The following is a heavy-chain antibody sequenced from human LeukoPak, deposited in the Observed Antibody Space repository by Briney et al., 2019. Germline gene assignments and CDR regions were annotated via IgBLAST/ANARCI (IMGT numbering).Heavy chain of an antibody. CDR1: GYTFTSYG. CDR2: IIPIFGTA. D-gene: IGHD4-17*01. V-gene: IGHV1-69*13. J-gene: IGHJ5*02. Sequence: ASVKVSCKASGYTFTSYGISWVRQAPGQGLEWMGGIIPIFGTANYAQKFQGRVTITADESTSTAYMELSSLRSEDTAVYYCARDSGEYPAGAWFDPWGQGTLVTVSS. CDR3: ARDSGEYPAGAWFDP.